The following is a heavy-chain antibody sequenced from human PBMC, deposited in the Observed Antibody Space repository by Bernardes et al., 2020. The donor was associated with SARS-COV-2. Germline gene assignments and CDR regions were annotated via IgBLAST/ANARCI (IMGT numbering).Heavy chain of an antibody. Sequence: ASVPVPCKASGYTFPDYFIHWVRQAPGQRLEWMGWINPNTGGTNYVQKFQGRVTMTRDTSITTAYMELSWLGSDDTAIYYCARTRTTISTTGSPVDYWGQGTLVTIS. J-gene: IGHJ4*02. CDR1: GYTFPDYF. CDR2: INPNTGGT. D-gene: IGHD1-1*01. CDR3: ARTRTTISTTGSPVDY. V-gene: IGHV1-2*02.